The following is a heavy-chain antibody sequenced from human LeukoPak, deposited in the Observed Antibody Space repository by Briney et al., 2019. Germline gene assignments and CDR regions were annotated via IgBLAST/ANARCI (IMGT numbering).Heavy chain of an antibody. CDR1: GFTFSSYA. CDR2: ISYSVGST. CDR3: ARALDYGGNARYYYYYYMDV. V-gene: IGHV3-23*01. D-gene: IGHD4-23*01. Sequence: GGSLRLSCAASGFTFSSYAMSWFRQAPGKGLEWVSAISYSVGSTYYADSVKGRFTISRDNSKNTLYLQMNSLRAEDTAAYYCARALDYGGNARYYYYYYMDVWGKGTTVTVSS. J-gene: IGHJ6*03.